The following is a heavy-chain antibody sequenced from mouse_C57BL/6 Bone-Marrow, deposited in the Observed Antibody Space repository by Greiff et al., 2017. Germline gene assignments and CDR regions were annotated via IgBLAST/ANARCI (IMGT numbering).Heavy chain of an antibody. V-gene: IGHV1-81*01. CDR1: GYTFTSYG. D-gene: IGHD2-4*01. Sequence: QVQLQQSGAELARPGASVKLSCKASGYTFTSYGISWVKQRTGQGLEWIGEIYPRSGNTNYNEKFKCKATLTADKSSSTAYMKLRSLTSEDSAVYFCARDDYDWVYFDYWGQGTTLTVSA. CDR2: IYPRSGNT. CDR3: ARDDYDWVYFDY. J-gene: IGHJ2*01.